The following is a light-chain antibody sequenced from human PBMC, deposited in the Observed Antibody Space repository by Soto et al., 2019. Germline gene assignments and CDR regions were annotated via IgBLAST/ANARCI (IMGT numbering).Light chain of an antibody. CDR3: QKYNTAPYT. CDR1: QNINNY. J-gene: IGKJ5*01. CDR2: AAS. V-gene: IGKV1-27*01. Sequence: GSQNINNYLNWYQQKPGRAPKLLIYAASTLQSGVPPRFSGSGSGTHFTLTISSLQPEDAATYYCQKYNTAPYTFGQGTRLEIK.